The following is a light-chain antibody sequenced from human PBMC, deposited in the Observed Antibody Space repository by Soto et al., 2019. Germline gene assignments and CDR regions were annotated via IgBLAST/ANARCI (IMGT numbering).Light chain of an antibody. CDR3: QQYYSSPRT. J-gene: IGKJ1*01. V-gene: IGKV3-15*01. Sequence: EIVMTQSPATLSVSPGERATLSCRASQSVSTTLAWYQQKPGQAPRLLIYGASTRATGIPARFSGSGSGTEFTLTISSLQSEDVAVYYCQQYYSSPRTFGQGTKVEIK. CDR1: QSVSTT. CDR2: GAS.